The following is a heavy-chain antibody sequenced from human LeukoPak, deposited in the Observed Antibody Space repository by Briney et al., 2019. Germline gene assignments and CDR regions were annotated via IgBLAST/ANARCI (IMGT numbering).Heavy chain of an antibody. V-gene: IGHV1-2*02. CDR1: GHSSTDYY. CDR3: ATKKYSGSFYAF. J-gene: IGHJ4*02. D-gene: IGHD1-26*01. Sequence: ASVKVSCKASGHSSTDYYIYWVRQAPGQGLEWMGWIKPNSGDTNYVQKFEGRVTMTRDTSISTAYMELSSLRSDDTAVYYCATKKYSGSFYAFWGQGTLVTVSS. CDR2: IKPNSGDT.